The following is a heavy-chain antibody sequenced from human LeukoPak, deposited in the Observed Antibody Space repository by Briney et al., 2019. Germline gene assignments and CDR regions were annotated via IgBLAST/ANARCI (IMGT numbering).Heavy chain of an antibody. CDR3: ARGSSDLVVPSPLNDD. V-gene: IGHV1-18*01. CDR2: ISAYNGNT. CDR1: GYTFTNYG. Sequence: ASVKVSCKASGYTFTNYGISWVRQAPGQGLEGMGWISAYNGNTNYAQKLQGRVTMTTDTSTSTAYMELRSVRSDDTAVYYCARGSSDLVVPSPLNDDWGQGTLVTVSS. D-gene: IGHD2-2*01. J-gene: IGHJ4*02.